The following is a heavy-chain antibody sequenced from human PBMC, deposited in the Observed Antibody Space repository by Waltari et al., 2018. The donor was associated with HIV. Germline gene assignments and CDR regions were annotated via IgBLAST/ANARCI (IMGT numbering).Heavy chain of an antibody. D-gene: IGHD3-3*01. CDR3: ARDSFGLDF. Sequence: QVYLEQSGPGLVQPSQTIRPTCVISRDSVSSDSATWNWIRQSPSGGRAWLGRTYHKSKWSTDAAEFVRGRIDIAADTGNKHYSLYLASVTADDTGVYFCARDSFGLDFWGQGTQVIVSS. CDR1: RDSVSSDSAT. CDR2: TYHKSKWST. J-gene: IGHJ4*01. V-gene: IGHV6-1*01.